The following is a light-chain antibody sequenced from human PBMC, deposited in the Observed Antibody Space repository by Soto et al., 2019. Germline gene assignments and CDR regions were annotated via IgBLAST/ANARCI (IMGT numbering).Light chain of an antibody. Sequence: DIQLTQSPSFLSASVVDRVTITCLASQGINSHLAWYQQKPGKAPKLLVYAASTLHSGVPSRFSGSGSGTEFTLTISSLQPEDFATYYCQQLHTNPPFTFGPGTKVDIK. V-gene: IGKV1-9*01. CDR1: QGINSH. J-gene: IGKJ3*01. CDR3: QQLHTNPPFT. CDR2: AAS.